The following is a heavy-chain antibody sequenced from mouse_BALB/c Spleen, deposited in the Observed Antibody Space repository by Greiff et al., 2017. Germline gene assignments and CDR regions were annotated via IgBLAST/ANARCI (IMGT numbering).Heavy chain of an antibody. V-gene: IGHV1S135*01. J-gene: IGHJ4*01. Sequence: EVQLQQSGPELMKPGASVKISCKASGYSFTSYYMHWVKQSHGKSFEWIGYIDPFNGGTSYNQKFKGKATLTVDKSSSTAYMHLSSLTSEDSAVYYCARYYAMDYWGQGTSVTVSS. CDR3: ARYYAMDY. CDR2: IDPFNGGT. CDR1: GYSFTSYY.